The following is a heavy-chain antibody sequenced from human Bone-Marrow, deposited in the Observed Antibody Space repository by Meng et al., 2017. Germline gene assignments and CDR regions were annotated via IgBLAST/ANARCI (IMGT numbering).Heavy chain of an antibody. J-gene: IGHJ4*02. CDR3: ARGLARYCTNGVCYKRRHYYDY. Sequence: QVHVQQWGAGLLKPSETLPLTCAVYGGSFSGYYWSWIRQPPGKGLEWIGEINHSGSTNYNPSLKSRVTISVDTSKNQFSLKLSSVTAADTAVYYCARGLARYCTNGVCYKRRHYYDYWGQGTLVTVSS. D-gene: IGHD2-8*01. CDR2: INHSGST. V-gene: IGHV4-34*01. CDR1: GGSFSGYY.